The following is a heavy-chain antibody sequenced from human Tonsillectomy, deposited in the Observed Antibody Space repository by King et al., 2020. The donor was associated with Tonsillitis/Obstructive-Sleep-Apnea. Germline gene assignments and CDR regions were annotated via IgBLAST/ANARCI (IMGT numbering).Heavy chain of an antibody. CDR3: ATVGTISAAGRISNWYFDL. V-gene: IGHV1-2*02. J-gene: IGHJ2*01. Sequence: EQLVQSGTEVRKPGASVKVSCKASGNTFNADYMHWVRQAPGQGLEWMGWINPNSDGTNYAQKFQGRVTMTRDTSISTGYMELSRLRSDDTAVYYCATVGTISAAGRISNWYFDLWGRGTLVTVSS. CDR2: INPNSDGT. CDR1: GNTFNADY. D-gene: IGHD6-13*01.